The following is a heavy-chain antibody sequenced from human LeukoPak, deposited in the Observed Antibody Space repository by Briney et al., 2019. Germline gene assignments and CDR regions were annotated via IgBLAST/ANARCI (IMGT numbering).Heavy chain of an antibody. J-gene: IGHJ3*02. V-gene: IGHV1-2*02. Sequence: ASVKVSCKASGYTFNGYYMHWVRQAPGQGLEWMGWINPNSGGTNYAQKFQGRVTMTRDTSISTAYMELSRLRSDDTAVYYCASCIAARPDDAFDIWGQGTMVTVSS. CDR3: ASCIAARPDDAFDI. CDR2: INPNSGGT. D-gene: IGHD6-6*01. CDR1: GYTFNGYY.